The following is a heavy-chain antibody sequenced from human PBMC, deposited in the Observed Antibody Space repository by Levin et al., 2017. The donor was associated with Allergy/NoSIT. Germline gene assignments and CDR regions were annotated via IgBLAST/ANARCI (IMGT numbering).Heavy chain of an antibody. Sequence: GGSLRLSCAASGFTFSSYWMHWVRQAPGKGLVWVSRINSDGSSTSYADSVKGRFTISRDNAKNTLYLQMNSLRAEDTAVYYCAKRTPAARGEYYYYYGMDGWGQGTTVTVSS. CDR2: INSDGSST. D-gene: IGHD6-6*01. CDR1: GFTFSSYW. V-gene: IGHV3-74*01. J-gene: IGHJ6*02. CDR3: AKRTPAARGEYYYYYGMDG.